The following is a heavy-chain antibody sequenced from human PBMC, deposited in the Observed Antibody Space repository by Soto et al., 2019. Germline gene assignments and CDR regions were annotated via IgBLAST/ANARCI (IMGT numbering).Heavy chain of an antibody. V-gene: IGHV1-69*01. J-gene: IGHJ6*02. CDR2: IIPIFGTA. Sequence: QVQLVQSGAEVKKPGSSVKVSCKASGGTFSSYAISWVRQAPGQGLEWMGGIIPIFGTANYAQKFQGRVTITAAESTSTAYMELSSLRSEDTAVYYCARGVGVRGVIEWYYYYGMDVWGQGTTVTVSS. CDR1: GGTFSSYA. CDR3: ARGVGVRGVIEWYYYYGMDV. D-gene: IGHD3-10*01.